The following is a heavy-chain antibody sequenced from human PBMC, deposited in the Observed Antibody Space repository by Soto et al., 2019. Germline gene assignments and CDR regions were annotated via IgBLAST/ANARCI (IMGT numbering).Heavy chain of an antibody. Sequence: ELQLVESGGGLVQPGGSLRLSCVVSGFSFSNYWMSWVRQAPGKGLEWVANIKQDGSETYYVDSVKGRFTISRDNAKNSLYLQMTSLRGDDTAVYYCARGWATTAGKGDNWGQGTLVIVSS. CDR1: GFSFSNYW. V-gene: IGHV3-7*01. CDR3: ARGWATTAGKGDN. CDR2: IKQDGSET. J-gene: IGHJ4*02. D-gene: IGHD6-19*01.